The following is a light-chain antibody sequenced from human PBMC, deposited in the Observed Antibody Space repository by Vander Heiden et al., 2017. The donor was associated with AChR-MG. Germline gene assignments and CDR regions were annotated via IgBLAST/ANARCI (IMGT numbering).Light chain of an antibody. Sequence: DIVMTQSTDSLAVSLGERATINCKSSQSVLYSSNNQNYLAWYQQKPGQPPKLLIYCASTRESGVPDRFSGSGSGTDFPLTIRSLQAEDVAVYYCQQYYSTPAFGQGTRLEIK. CDR3: QQYYSTPA. V-gene: IGKV4-1*01. J-gene: IGKJ5*01. CDR1: QSVLYSSNNQNY. CDR2: CAS.